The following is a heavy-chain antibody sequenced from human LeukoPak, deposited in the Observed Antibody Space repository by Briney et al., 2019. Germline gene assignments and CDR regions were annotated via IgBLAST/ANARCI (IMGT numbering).Heavy chain of an antibody. Sequence: GASVKVSCKASGYTFTGYYMHWVRQAPGQGLEWMGWINPNSGGTNYAQKFQGRVTMTRDTSISTAYMELSRLRSDDTAVYYCARDPKEAPSIDYYMDVWGKGTTVTVSS. CDR1: GYTFTGYY. V-gene: IGHV1-2*02. CDR2: INPNSGGT. J-gene: IGHJ6*03. CDR3: ARDPKEAPSIDYYMDV.